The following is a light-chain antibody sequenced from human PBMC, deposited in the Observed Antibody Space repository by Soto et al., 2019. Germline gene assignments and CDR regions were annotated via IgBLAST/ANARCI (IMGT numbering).Light chain of an antibody. CDR2: GVS. J-gene: IGLJ1*01. CDR1: ITDIGAYNY. V-gene: IGLV2-14*01. CDR3: SSYTSSITPYV. Sequence: QSALTQPASVSGSPGQSITISCTGTITDIGAYNYVSWYQQHPGKAPKLLIYGVSSRPSGVSNRFSGSKSGNAAYLTISGLQADHEAEYYCSSYTSSITPYVFGTGTKLTVL.